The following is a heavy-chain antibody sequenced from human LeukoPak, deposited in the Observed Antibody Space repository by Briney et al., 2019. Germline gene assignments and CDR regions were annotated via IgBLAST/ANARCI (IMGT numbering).Heavy chain of an antibody. CDR3: AKDGGLWVSAHWGDS. J-gene: IGHJ4*02. V-gene: IGHV3-23*01. CDR1: GFTFSSYT. CDR2: ITTSGGNT. Sequence: GGSLRLSCAASGFTFSSYTMSWVRQAPGKGLEWVSTITTSGGNTYYADSVKGRFTVSRDNSKNTLFLQVNSLRAEDTAVYYCAKDGGLWVSAHWGDSWGRGTLVTVSS. D-gene: IGHD7-27*01.